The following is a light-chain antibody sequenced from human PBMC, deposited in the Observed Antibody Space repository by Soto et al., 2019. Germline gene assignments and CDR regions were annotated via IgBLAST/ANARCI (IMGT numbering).Light chain of an antibody. Sequence: EVLMTQSPDTLSLSPGERASLSCRASQSVGINLAWYQQKLGQAPSLLIYGASTRATGIPARFSGSGSGTEFTLTISSLQSEDFAVYYCQQYNNWPKTFGQGTKVDIK. CDR2: GAS. CDR1: QSVGIN. J-gene: IGKJ1*01. CDR3: QQYNNWPKT. V-gene: IGKV3-15*01.